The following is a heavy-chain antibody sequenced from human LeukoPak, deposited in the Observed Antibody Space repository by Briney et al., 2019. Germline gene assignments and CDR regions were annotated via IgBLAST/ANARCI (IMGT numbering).Heavy chain of an antibody. Sequence: GGSLRLSCAASGFTFSSYSMNWVRQAPGKGLEWVTSISSSSSYIYYADSVKGRFTISRDNAKNSLYLQMNSLRAEDTAVYYCARDKGMRYYDSSGYLDYWGQGTLVTVSS. J-gene: IGHJ4*02. CDR1: GFTFSSYS. CDR2: ISSSSSYI. V-gene: IGHV3-21*01. D-gene: IGHD3-22*01. CDR3: ARDKGMRYYDSSGYLDY.